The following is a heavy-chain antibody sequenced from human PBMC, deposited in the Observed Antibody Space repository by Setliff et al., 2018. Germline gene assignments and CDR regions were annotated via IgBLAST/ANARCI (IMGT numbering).Heavy chain of an antibody. CDR2: IYYRGIN. J-gene: IGHJ4*02. Sequence: PSETLSLTCTVSGASISSTYYWGWVRQSPEKGLEWIGSIYYRGINFSNPSLRSRVTISVDTPKDQFSLELTSVTAADTAVYYCAGSTVTQVDYWGQGTLVTVSS. CDR1: GASISSTYY. V-gene: IGHV4-38-2*02. D-gene: IGHD4-17*01. CDR3: AGSTVTQVDY.